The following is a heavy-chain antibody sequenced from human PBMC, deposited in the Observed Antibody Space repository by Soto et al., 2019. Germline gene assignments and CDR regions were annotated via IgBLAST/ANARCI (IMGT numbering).Heavy chain of an antibody. J-gene: IGHJ4*02. V-gene: IGHV3-66*01. Sequence: GGSLRLSCAASGFTVSNNYMSWVRQAPGKGLEWVSVIYSGGGTQYADSVKGRFTISRDNAKNTLYLQMNSLRAEDTAVYYCVRTSLVVAAATREDYWGQGTLVTVSS. CDR2: IYSGGGT. CDR1: GFTVSNNY. D-gene: IGHD2-15*01. CDR3: VRTSLVVAAATREDY.